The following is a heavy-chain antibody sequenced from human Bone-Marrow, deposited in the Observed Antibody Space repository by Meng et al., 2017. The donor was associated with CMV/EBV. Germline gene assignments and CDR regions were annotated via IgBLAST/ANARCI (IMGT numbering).Heavy chain of an antibody. J-gene: IGHJ4*02. D-gene: IGHD3-10*01. CDR2: ISYDGSDK. V-gene: IGHV3-30*03. CDR3: ARDRSNCFEY. Sequence: GESLKISCAASGFTFRSYAMSWVRQAPGKGLEWVAVISYDGSDKHYADSVKGRFTISRDNSKNTLYLQMNSLRAEDTAVYYCARDRSNCFEYWGQGTLVTVSS. CDR1: GFTFRSYA.